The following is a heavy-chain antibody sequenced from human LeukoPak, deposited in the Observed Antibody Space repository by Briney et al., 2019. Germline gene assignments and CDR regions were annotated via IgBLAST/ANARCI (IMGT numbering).Heavy chain of an antibody. J-gene: IGHJ4*02. CDR1: GFTFSSYA. CDR3: AKGFSYYDFWSGYYLFDY. V-gene: IGHV3-23*01. D-gene: IGHD3-3*01. Sequence: GGSLRLSCAASGFTFSSYAMSWVRQAPGKGLEWVSVISGSGDNTYYADSVKGRFTISRDNSKNTLYLQMNSLRVEDTAVYHCAKGFSYYDFWSGYYLFDYWGQGTLVTVSS. CDR2: ISGSGDNT.